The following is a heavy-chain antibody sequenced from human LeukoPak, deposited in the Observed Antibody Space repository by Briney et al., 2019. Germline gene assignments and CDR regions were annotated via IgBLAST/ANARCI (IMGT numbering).Heavy chain of an antibody. J-gene: IGHJ4*02. V-gene: IGHV3-21*01. D-gene: IGHD6-19*01. CDR1: GFTFFTYT. CDR2: ISSRSTYI. Sequence: GGSLRLSCAASGFTFFTYTMNWVRQAPGKGLEWVSSISSRSTYIYYADSVKGRFTISRDNATNSLYLQMNSLRAEDTAVYYCAREESGSSGWYDYWGQGTLVTVSS. CDR3: AREESGSSGWYDY.